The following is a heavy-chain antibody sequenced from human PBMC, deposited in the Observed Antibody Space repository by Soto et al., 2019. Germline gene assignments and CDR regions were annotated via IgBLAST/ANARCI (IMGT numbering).Heavy chain of an antibody. CDR2: IYSGGAT. J-gene: IGHJ4*02. Sequence: EVQLVESGGGLVQPGGSLRLSCAASGFTVSNNYMCWVRQAPGKGLEWVSLIYSGGATHYANSVRGRFTISRDNSRNTLYLQMNSLRADATAVYYCANRGTTVTAALWYWGQGTLVTVSS. D-gene: IGHD4-17*01. CDR3: ANRGTTVTAALWY. V-gene: IGHV3-66*01. CDR1: GFTVSNNY.